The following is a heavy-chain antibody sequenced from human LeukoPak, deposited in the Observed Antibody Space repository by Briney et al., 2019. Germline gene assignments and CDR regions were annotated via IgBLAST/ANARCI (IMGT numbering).Heavy chain of an antibody. CDR2: ISSSTYI. J-gene: IGHJ4*02. D-gene: IGHD2/OR15-2a*01. CDR3: ARDFYDGFALDY. V-gene: IGHV3-21*03. CDR1: GFAFNTYS. Sequence: GRSLRLSCAASGFAFNTYSMNWVRQAPGKGLEWVSFISSSTYIYYTDSVKGRFTISRDNARNSLYLQMDNLRAEDTGVYYCARDFYDGFALDYWGQGTLVTVSS.